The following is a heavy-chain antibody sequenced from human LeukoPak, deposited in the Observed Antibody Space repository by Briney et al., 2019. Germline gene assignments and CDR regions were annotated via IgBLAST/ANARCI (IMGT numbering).Heavy chain of an antibody. D-gene: IGHD6-13*01. Sequence: GGSLRLSCAASGFIFSSNWMAWVRQAPGEGLEWVANIKEDETAKYYVDSVRGRFTSSRDNAKNSLYLQMSSLRAEDTAVYYCARALEAGIFDIWGQGTLVTVSS. V-gene: IGHV3-7*01. CDR1: GFIFSSNW. CDR2: IKEDETAK. J-gene: IGHJ3*02. CDR3: ARALEAGIFDI.